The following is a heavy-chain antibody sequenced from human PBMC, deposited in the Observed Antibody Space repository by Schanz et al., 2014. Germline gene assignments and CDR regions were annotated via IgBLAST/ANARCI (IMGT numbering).Heavy chain of an antibody. D-gene: IGHD2-21*01. V-gene: IGHV3-21*02. CDR1: GFTVSAYS. CDR3: ARHCGGDCYPY. Sequence: EVQVVESGGGLVRPGGSLRLSCSGFTVSAYSANWVRQAPGKGLEWVSSISSSGGHIYYADSVKGRFTISRENSKNTLHLQMNSLRAEDTAVYYCARHCGGDCYPYWGQGTLVTVSS. CDR2: ISSSGGHI. J-gene: IGHJ4*02.